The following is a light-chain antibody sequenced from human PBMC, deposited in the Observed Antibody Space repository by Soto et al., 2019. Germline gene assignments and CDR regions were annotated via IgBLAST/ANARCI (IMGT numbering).Light chain of an antibody. CDR2: GAS. CDR3: QQYNTWRT. CDR1: QSVSRS. J-gene: IGKJ1*01. V-gene: IGKV3-15*01. Sequence: EIVLTQSPVTLSLSPGERATLSCRASQSVSRSLAWYQQKPGQAPRLLIYGASTRATGIPARFSGSGSGTEFTLTISSLQSEDFAVYYCQQYNTWRTFGQGTKVEIK.